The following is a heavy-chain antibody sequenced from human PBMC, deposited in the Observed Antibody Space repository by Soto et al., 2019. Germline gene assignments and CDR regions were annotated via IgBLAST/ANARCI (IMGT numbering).Heavy chain of an antibody. Sequence: ASVKVCCKASGYTFTSYGIRWVRQAPGQGLEWMGWISAYNGNTNYAQKLQGRVTMTTDTSTSTAYMELRSLRSDDTAVYYCARGVTIFGVVLDAFDIWGQGTMVTVSS. CDR2: ISAYNGNT. CDR3: ARGVTIFGVVLDAFDI. J-gene: IGHJ3*02. V-gene: IGHV1-18*01. D-gene: IGHD3-3*01. CDR1: GYTFTSYG.